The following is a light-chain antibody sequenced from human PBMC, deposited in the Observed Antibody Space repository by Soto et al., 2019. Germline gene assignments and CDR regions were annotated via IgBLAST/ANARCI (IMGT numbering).Light chain of an antibody. V-gene: IGKV3-15*01. CDR3: QQYDNWPLT. J-gene: IGKJ4*01. Sequence: EIVMTQSPATLPVSPGERATLSCRASQSVSSNLAWYQQKPGQAPRFLIYGASTRATGIPARFSGSGSGTEFTLTISSPQSEDFAVYYCQQYDNWPLTFGGGTKVDIK. CDR1: QSVSSN. CDR2: GAS.